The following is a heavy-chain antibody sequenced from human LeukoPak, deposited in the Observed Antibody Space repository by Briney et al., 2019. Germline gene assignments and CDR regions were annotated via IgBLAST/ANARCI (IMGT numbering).Heavy chain of an antibody. Sequence: GGSLRLSCAASGFTFSNYAMSWVRQAPGKGLEWVSVIYSGGSTYYADSVKGRFIISRDISKNTLSLQMNSLRAEDTALYYCARAEDWNYRYWGQGTLVTVSS. V-gene: IGHV3-66*01. CDR2: IYSGGST. D-gene: IGHD1-7*01. CDR1: GFTFSNYA. J-gene: IGHJ4*02. CDR3: ARAEDWNYRY.